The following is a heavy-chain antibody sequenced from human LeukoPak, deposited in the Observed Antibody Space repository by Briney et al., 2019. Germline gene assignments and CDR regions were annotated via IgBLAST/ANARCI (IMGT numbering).Heavy chain of an antibody. Sequence: SETLSLTCTVSGGSISSSIYYWGWIRQPPGKVLEWIGSIFYSGSTYYNSFLKSRVIISVDTSKNQLSLKLTSVTAADTAVYYCAKEVVGPWGQGTLVTVSS. J-gene: IGHJ5*02. D-gene: IGHD1-26*01. CDR1: GGSISSSIYY. CDR2: IFYSGST. CDR3: AKEVVGP. V-gene: IGHV4-39*07.